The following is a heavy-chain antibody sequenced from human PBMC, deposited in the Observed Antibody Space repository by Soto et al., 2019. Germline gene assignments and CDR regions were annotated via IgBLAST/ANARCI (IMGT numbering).Heavy chain of an antibody. CDR3: ARGGTDDYYDSSGLDAFDI. Sequence: TRSITGAVSGGSISSGGYSWSWIRQPPGKGLEWIGYIYHSGSTYYNPSLKSRVTISVDRSKNQFSLKLSSVTAADTAVYYCARGGTDDYYDSSGLDAFDIWGQGTMVTVSS. CDR2: IYHSGST. D-gene: IGHD3-22*01. J-gene: IGHJ3*02. V-gene: IGHV4-30-2*01. CDR1: GGSISSGGYS.